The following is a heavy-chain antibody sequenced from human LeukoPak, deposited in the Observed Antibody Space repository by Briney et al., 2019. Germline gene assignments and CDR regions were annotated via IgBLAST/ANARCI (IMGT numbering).Heavy chain of an antibody. V-gene: IGHV4-34*01. CDR2: INPRGST. CDR3: ARRGLGYYFDY. Sequence: SETLSLTCGDYGGSFSGYYWSWIRQPPGKGLEWIGEINPRGSTNYNPSLKSRVTLSADTSKNQFSLTLNSVTAADTAVYYCARRGLGYYFDYWGQGTLVTVSS. CDR1: GGSFSGYY. J-gene: IGHJ4*02. D-gene: IGHD5-24*01.